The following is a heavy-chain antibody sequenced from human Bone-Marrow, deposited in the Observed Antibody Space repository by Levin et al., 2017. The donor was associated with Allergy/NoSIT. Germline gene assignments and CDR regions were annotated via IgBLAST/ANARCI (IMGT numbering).Heavy chain of an antibody. Sequence: SETLSLTCTVSSVSISSGSYYWGWLRQSPGKGLEWIGNIDYSGSTNYNPSLNSRVTISIDTSNNQFSLRPRSVTAADTAGYYCARRWRDGILTNYYNTFDIWGQGTMITVYS. D-gene: IGHD3-9*01. V-gene: IGHV4-39*01. CDR2: IDYSGST. CDR3: ARRWRDGILTNYYNTFDI. CDR1: SVSISSGSYY. J-gene: IGHJ3*02.